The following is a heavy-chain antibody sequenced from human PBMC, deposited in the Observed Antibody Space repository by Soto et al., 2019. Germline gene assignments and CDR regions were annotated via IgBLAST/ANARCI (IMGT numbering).Heavy chain of an antibody. Sequence: EVQLVESGGGLVQPGESLRLSCAASGFTFSDYWMHWVRQAPGKGLEYVSGISSNGGSTYSANSVKGRFTISRDYSKNTLFPQMGSFRAENMAVYYCARDDLAALGYHYYCYVAVWGKGTPVTVSS. V-gene: IGHV3-64*01. CDR2: ISSNGGST. CDR1: GFTFSDYW. D-gene: IGHD2-15*01. CDR3: ARDDLAALGYHYYCYVAV. J-gene: IGHJ6*03.